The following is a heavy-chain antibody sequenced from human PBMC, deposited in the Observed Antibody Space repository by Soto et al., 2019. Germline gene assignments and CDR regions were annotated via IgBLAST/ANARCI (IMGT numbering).Heavy chain of an antibody. D-gene: IGHD2-15*01. V-gene: IGHV1-18*01. CDR2: ISAYNGNA. CDR3: ARGYRYCTGGSCYPGDY. CDR1: GYTFTSSG. J-gene: IGHJ4*02. Sequence: ASVKVSCKASGYTFTSSGISWVRQAPGQGLEWLGWISAYNGNANFAQKFQDRVTMTTDTSTNTAYMELRSLRSDDTAVYYCARGYRYCTGGSCYPGDYWGQGTLVTVSS.